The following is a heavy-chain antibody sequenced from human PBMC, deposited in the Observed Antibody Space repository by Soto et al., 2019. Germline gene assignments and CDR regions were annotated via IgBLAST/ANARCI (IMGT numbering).Heavy chain of an antibody. CDR3: AKIKQGYFDY. CDR2: ISGGGSAT. V-gene: IGHV3-23*01. J-gene: IGHJ4*02. CDR1: GFIFDNYA. Sequence: EVQLLESGGGLVQPGGSLRLSCAASGFIFDNYAMSWVRQAPGKGLEWISTISGGGSATFYADSVKGRFTISGDGSKSTMYLQMHSLRAEDTAIYYCAKIKQGYFDYWGQGTQVIVSS.